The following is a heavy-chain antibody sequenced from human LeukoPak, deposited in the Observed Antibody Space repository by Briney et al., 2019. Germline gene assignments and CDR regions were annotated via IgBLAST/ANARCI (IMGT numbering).Heavy chain of an antibody. CDR3: ARDVSSGAFDAFDI. Sequence: ASVKVSCKASGYTFTTYGMNWVRQAPGQGLEWMGWINTNTGNPTYAQGFTGRFVFSLDTSVSTAYLQISSLKAEDTAVYYCARDVSSGAFDAFDIWGQGTMVTVSS. CDR2: INTNTGNP. V-gene: IGHV7-4-1*02. D-gene: IGHD6-19*01. CDR1: GYTFTTYG. J-gene: IGHJ3*02.